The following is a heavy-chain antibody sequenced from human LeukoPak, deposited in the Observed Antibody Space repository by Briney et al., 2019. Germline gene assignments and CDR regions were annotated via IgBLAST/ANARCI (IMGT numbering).Heavy chain of an antibody. CDR2: VSTTNDKA. Sequence: ASVRVSCKASGYTFTSYSSSWVRQALGQGLEWMGWVSTTNDKANYAQKLQGRVTMTTDTSTSTAYMELRSLSSDDTAVYYCGRVVTGYYRLDPWGLGTLVTVSS. CDR3: GRVVTGYYRLDP. D-gene: IGHD3-9*01. CDR1: GYTFTSYS. J-gene: IGHJ5*02. V-gene: IGHV1-18*01.